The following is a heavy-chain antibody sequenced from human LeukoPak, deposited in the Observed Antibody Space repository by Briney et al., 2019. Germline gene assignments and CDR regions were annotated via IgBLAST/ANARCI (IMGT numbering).Heavy chain of an antibody. CDR2: ISGSGVLT. V-gene: IGHV3-23*01. CDR1: KFTFSSYA. Sequence: GGSLRLSCAASKFTFSSYAMNWVRQAPGKGLEWVSVISGSGVLTYYADSVKGRFTISRDNSNNTLYLQMNSLTAEDTAIYYCAKALRGTMAVFDIWGQGTMVSVSS. J-gene: IGHJ3*02. D-gene: IGHD1-26*01. CDR3: AKALRGTMAVFDI.